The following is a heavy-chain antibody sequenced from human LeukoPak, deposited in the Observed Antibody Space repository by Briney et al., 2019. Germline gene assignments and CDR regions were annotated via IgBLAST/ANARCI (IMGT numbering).Heavy chain of an antibody. CDR2: IYYSGST. V-gene: IGHV4-31*03. Sequence: PSQTLSLTCTVSGGSISSGGYYWSWIRQHPGKGLEWIGYIYYSGSTYYNLSLKSRVTISVDTSKNQFSLKLSSVTAADTAVYYCARETYYYDSSGYYRTDAFDIWGQGTMVTVSS. CDR3: ARETYYYDSSGYYRTDAFDI. J-gene: IGHJ3*02. D-gene: IGHD3-22*01. CDR1: GGSISSGGYY.